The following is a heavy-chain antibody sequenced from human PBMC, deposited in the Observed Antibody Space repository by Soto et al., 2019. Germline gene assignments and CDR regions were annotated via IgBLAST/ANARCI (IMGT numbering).Heavy chain of an antibody. CDR1: GGTFSSYA. CDR2: IIPIFGTA. Sequence: SVKVSCKASGGTFSSYAISWVRQAPGQGLEWMGGIIPIFGTANYAQKFQGRVTITADESTSTACMELSSLRSEDTAVYYCARRIVGATTRFNYYYGMDVWGQGTTVTVSS. V-gene: IGHV1-69*13. D-gene: IGHD1-26*01. CDR3: ARRIVGATTRFNYYYGMDV. J-gene: IGHJ6*02.